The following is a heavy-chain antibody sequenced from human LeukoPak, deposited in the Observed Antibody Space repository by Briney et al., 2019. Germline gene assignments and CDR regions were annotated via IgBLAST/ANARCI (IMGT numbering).Heavy chain of an antibody. CDR1: GYTLTELS. V-gene: IGHV1-24*01. CDR2: FDPEDGET. J-gene: IGHJ4*02. Sequence: ASVKISCKVSGYTLTELSMHWVRQAPGKGLEWMGGFDPEDGETIYAQKFQGRVTMTEDTSTDTAYMELSSLRSEDTAVYYCATGPKYQLLYYFDYWGQGTLVTVSS. D-gene: IGHD2-2*01. CDR3: ATGPKYQLLYYFDY.